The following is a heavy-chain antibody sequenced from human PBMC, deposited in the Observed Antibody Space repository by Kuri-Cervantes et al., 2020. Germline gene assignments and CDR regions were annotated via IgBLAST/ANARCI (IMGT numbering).Heavy chain of an antibody. V-gene: IGHV3-7*01. Sequence: GESLKISCAASGFTFSTYWMSWVRQAPGKGLEWVANIKGDGSEKYYVDSVKGRFTISRDNAQNSLYLQMNSLRAEDTAVYYCARDLSSSAGCDYWGQGTLVTVSS. D-gene: IGHD2/OR15-2a*01. CDR3: ARDLSSSAGCDY. J-gene: IGHJ4*02. CDR2: IKGDGSEK. CDR1: GFTFSTYW.